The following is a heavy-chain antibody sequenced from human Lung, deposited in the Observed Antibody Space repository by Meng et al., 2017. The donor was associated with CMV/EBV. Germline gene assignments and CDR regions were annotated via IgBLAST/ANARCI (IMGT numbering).Heavy chain of an antibody. CDR1: GINFNTYW. CDR3: AREPGRGACDI. V-gene: IGHV3-74*01. CDR2: IYSDGIST. J-gene: IGHJ3*02. Sequence: GESLKISCAVSGINFNTYWMHWVRQVPGKGLVWLSRIYSDGISTRYADSVKGRFTISRDNTKNTLYLQMNGLRAEDTAVYYCAREPGRGACDIWGQGTMVTVS. D-gene: IGHD3-10*01.